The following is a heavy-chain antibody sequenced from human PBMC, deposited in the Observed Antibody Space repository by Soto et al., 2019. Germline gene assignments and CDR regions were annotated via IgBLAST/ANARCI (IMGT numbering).Heavy chain of an antibody. D-gene: IGHD3-3*01. V-gene: IGHV3-21*01. J-gene: IGHJ4*02. CDR3: ARSSVEWSYFDY. Sequence: PGGSLRLSCEASGFNFSGYAMNWVRQAPGRGLEWVSSISSRSSYIYYADSVKGRFTISRDNAKNSLYLQMNSLRAEDTAVYYCARSSVEWSYFDYWGQGTLVTVSS. CDR2: ISSRSSYI. CDR1: GFNFSGYA.